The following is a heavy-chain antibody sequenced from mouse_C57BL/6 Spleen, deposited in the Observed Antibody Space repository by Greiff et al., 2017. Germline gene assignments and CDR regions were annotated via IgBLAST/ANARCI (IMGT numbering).Heavy chain of an antibody. D-gene: IGHD4-1*01. Sequence: QVTLKESGPGILQPSQTLSLTCSFSGFSLSPFGMGVGWIRQPSGQGLEWLAHIWWDDDKYSNPALKSRLTISKDTSKNQVFLTSDNEDTADTATYYCARTPGDWVGFDYWGQGTTLTVSS. CDR2: IWWDDDK. CDR3: ARTPGDWVGFDY. CDR1: GFSLSPFGMG. J-gene: IGHJ2*01. V-gene: IGHV8-8*01.